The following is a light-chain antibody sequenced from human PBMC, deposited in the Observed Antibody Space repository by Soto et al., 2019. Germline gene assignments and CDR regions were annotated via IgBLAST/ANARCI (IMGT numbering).Light chain of an antibody. J-gene: IGKJ2*01. V-gene: IGKV1-6*01. CDR1: QAIRND. Sequence: AIQMTQSPSSLSASVGDRVTITCRASQAIRNDVGWYQQKPGKAPKVLIYAASSLQSGVPSRFSGSGSVTDFTLTISSLQPEDSATYYCLQDYNFPYTFGQGTKLEIK. CDR2: AAS. CDR3: LQDYNFPYT.